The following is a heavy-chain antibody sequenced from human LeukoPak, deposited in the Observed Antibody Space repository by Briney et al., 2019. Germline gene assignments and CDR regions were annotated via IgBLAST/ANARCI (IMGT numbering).Heavy chain of an antibody. J-gene: IGHJ6*03. CDR2: INQDGSEK. Sequence: GGSLRLSCAASGFTFSSYWMSWVRQAPGKGLEWVAHINQDGSEKYYVDSVKGRFTISRDNAKNSLYLQMNSLRAEDTAVYYCARDRIAAAGFFHYMDVWGKGTTVTISS. D-gene: IGHD6-13*01. CDR1: GFTFSSYW. CDR3: ARDRIAAAGFFHYMDV. V-gene: IGHV3-7*01.